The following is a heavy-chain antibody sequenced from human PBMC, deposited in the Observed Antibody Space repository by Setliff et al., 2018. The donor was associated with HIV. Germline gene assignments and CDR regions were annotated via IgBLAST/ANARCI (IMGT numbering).Heavy chain of an antibody. CDR1: GGSISSSNW. V-gene: IGHV4-4*02. D-gene: IGHD3-22*01. CDR2: IYHSGST. CDR3: ARGVYYDSSGLDAFDI. J-gene: IGHJ3*02. Sequence: ASETLSLTCAVSGGSISSSNWWSWVRQPPGKGLEWIGEIYHSGSTNYNSSLKSRVTISVDKSKNQFSLKLSSVTAADTAVYYCARGVYYDSSGLDAFDIWGQGTMVTVSS.